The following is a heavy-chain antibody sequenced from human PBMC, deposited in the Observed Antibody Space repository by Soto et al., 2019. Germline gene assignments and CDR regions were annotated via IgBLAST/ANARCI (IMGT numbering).Heavy chain of an antibody. CDR2: IYYSGST. Sequence: QLQLQESGPGLVKPSETLSLTCTVSGGSISSSSYYWGWIRQPPGKGLEWIGSIYYSGSTYYNPSLKSRVTISVDTSKNQFSLKLSSVTAADTAVYYCAGGGWQQFLQPSTNGIQKRPPDYWGQGTLVTVSS. V-gene: IGHV4-39*01. J-gene: IGHJ4*02. D-gene: IGHD2-15*01. CDR1: GGSISSSSYY. CDR3: AGGGWQQFLQPSTNGIQKRPPDY.